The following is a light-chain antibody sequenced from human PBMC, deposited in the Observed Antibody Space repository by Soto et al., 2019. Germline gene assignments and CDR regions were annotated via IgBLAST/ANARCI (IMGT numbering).Light chain of an antibody. Sequence: EIVLTQSPATLSFSPGERATLSCRASQSVDKYLVWYQQKPGQAPRLLIYDASSRATGIPARFSGSGSGTDFSLTITSLEPEDFAVYYCQQRTNWPLTFGGGTK. CDR1: QSVDKY. CDR2: DAS. CDR3: QQRTNWPLT. J-gene: IGKJ4*01. V-gene: IGKV3-11*01.